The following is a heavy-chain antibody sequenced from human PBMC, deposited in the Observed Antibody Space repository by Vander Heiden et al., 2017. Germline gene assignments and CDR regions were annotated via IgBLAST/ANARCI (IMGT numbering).Heavy chain of an antibody. V-gene: IGHV4-39*01. CDR1: GGSINNNSYY. CDR3: ARLEVVLVWFGGPDY. CDR2: IYYSGST. Sequence: QLQLQESGPGLVTPSETLSLICTVSGGSINNNSYYWGWIRQPQGKGLEWIGNIYYSGSTYYNPSLKSRVTMSADTSKNQFSLKLSSVTAADTAVYYCARLEVVLVWFGGPDYWGQGTLVTVSS. J-gene: IGHJ4*02. D-gene: IGHD3-10*01.